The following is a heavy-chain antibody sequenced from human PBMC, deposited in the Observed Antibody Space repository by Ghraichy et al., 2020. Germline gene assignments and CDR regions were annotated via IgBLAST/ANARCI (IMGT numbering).Heavy chain of an antibody. V-gene: IGHV3-23*01. CDR1: AFTFSSYG. CDR3: ARKSTGTLDY. Sequence: GGSLRLSCAASAFTFSSYGMNWVRQAPGKGLEWVSAISSSGASTYYADSVKGRFTISRDNSKNTLYLQMNSLRAEDTAVYYCARKSTGTLDYWGQGTLVTVSS. J-gene: IGHJ4*02. D-gene: IGHD3-9*01. CDR2: ISSSGAST.